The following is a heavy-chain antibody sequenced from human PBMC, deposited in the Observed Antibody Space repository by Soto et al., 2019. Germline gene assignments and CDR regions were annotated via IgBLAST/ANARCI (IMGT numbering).Heavy chain of an antibody. D-gene: IGHD5-18*01. CDR3: APHTLDTGMPSGY. CDR2: IGGYKGNT. J-gene: IGHJ4*02. CDR1: GYTFTNYG. V-gene: IGHV1-18*01. Sequence: QVQLVQSGAEVRDPGASVKVSCKASGYTFTNYGVSWVRQAPGQGLEWMGWIGGYKGNTNYAQKLQGRVTLTTDTSTSTAYMKLWSLRSDDTAVYYCAPHTLDTGMPSGYWGQGTLVTVS.